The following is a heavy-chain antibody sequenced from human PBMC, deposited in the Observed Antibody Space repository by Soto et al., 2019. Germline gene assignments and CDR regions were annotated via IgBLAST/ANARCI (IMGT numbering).Heavy chain of an antibody. V-gene: IGHV3-21*01. CDR2: ISSSSSYI. CDR1: GFTFSSYS. Sequence: GGSLRLSCAASGFTFSSYSMNWVRQAPGKGLEWVSSISSSSSYIYYADLVKGRFTIARDNAKNSLYLQMNSLRAEDTAVYYCAIFTMFKIIAAAGTGYGMDVWGQGTTVTVSS. CDR3: AIFTMFKIIAAAGTGYGMDV. J-gene: IGHJ6*02. D-gene: IGHD6-13*01.